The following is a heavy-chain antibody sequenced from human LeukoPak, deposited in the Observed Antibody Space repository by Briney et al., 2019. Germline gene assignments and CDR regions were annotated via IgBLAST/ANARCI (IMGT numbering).Heavy chain of an antibody. CDR3: ARPYYGSGLDY. J-gene: IGHJ4*02. Sequence: PGGSLRLSCAASGFTFSSYEMNWGRQAPGKGLEWVSYISSSGSTIYYADSVKGRFTISRDNAKNSLYLQMNSLRAEDTAVYYCARPYYGSGLDYWGQGTLVTVSS. CDR1: GFTFSSYE. D-gene: IGHD3-10*01. V-gene: IGHV3-48*03. CDR2: ISSSGSTI.